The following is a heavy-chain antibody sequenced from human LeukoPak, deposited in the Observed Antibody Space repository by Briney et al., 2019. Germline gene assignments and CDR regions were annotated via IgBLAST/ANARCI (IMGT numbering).Heavy chain of an antibody. D-gene: IGHD2-2*01. Sequence: SQTLSLTRAISGDSVSSNSAAWNWIRQSPSRGLEWLGRTYYRSKWYNDYAVSVKSRITINPDTSKNQFSLQLNSVTPEDTAVYYCARDSCSSTSCYHTPHYYYGMDVWGQGTTVTVSS. J-gene: IGHJ6*02. CDR1: GDSVSSNSAA. V-gene: IGHV6-1*01. CDR3: ARDSCSSTSCYHTPHYYYGMDV. CDR2: TYYRSKWYN.